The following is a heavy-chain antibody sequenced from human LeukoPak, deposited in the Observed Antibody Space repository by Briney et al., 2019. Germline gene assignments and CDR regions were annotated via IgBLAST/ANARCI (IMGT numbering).Heavy chain of an antibody. Sequence: ASVKVSCKASGYTFTGYYMHWVRQAPGQGLEWMGWINPNSGGTNYAQKFQGRVTMTRDTSISTAYMELSRLRSDDTAVYYCARSESYSSSWYFDYWGQGTLVTVSS. CDR3: ARSESYSSSWYFDY. CDR2: INPNSGGT. D-gene: IGHD6-13*01. V-gene: IGHV1-2*02. J-gene: IGHJ4*02. CDR1: GYTFTGYY.